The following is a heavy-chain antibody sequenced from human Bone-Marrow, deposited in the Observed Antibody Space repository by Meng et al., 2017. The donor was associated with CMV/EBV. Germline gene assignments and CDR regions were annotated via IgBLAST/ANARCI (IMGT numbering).Heavy chain of an antibody. V-gene: IGHV1-46*01. D-gene: IGHD1-7*01. J-gene: IGHJ4*02. CDR2: INPSGGST. CDR3: ARNSRQKNLPDY. Sequence: ASVKVSCKASGYTFTSYDINWVRQATGQGLEWMGIINPSGGSTSYAQKFQGRVTMTRDTSTSTVYMELSSLRSEDTAVYYCARNSRQKNLPDYWGQGTLVTVSS. CDR1: GYTFTSYD.